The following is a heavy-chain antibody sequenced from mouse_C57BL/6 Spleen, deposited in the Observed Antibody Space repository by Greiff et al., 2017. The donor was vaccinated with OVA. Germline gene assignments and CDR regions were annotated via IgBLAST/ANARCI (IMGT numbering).Heavy chain of an antibody. CDR1: GYSITSGYY. D-gene: IGHD2-2*01. Sequence: ESGPGLVKPSQSLSLTCSVTGYSITSGYYWNWIRQFPGNKLEWMGYISYDGSNNYNPSLKNRISITRDTSKNQFFLKLNSVTTEDTATYYCARDDGYDHYFDYWGQGTTLTVSS. CDR3: ARDDGYDHYFDY. J-gene: IGHJ2*01. V-gene: IGHV3-6*01. CDR2: ISYDGSN.